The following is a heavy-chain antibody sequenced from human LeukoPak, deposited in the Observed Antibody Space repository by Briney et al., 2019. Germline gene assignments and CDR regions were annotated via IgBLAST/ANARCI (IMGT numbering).Heavy chain of an antibody. D-gene: IGHD2-15*01. CDR3: ARDRMYCSGGSCSPTLDY. V-gene: IGHV1-18*01. CDR1: GYTFTSYS. CDR2: ISAYNGNT. Sequence: GATVKLSCKASGYTFTSYSISWVRQAPGQGLEWMVWISAYNGNTNYAQKPQGRVTMTTDTSTSTAYMELRSLRSDDTAVYYCARDRMYCSGGSCSPTLDYWGQGTLVTVSS. J-gene: IGHJ4*02.